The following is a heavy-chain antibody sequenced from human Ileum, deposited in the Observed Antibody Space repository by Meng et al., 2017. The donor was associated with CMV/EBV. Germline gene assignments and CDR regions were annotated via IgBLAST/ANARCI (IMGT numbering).Heavy chain of an antibody. D-gene: IGHD1-26*01. CDR1: GFTFSSYG. CDR2: IRYDGSNK. J-gene: IGHJ4*02. Sequence: GGSLRLSCAASGFTFSSYGMHWVRQAPGKGLEWVAFIRYDGSNKYYADSVKGRFTISRGNSKNTLYLQMNSLRAEDTAVYYCAKVVGATGYFDYWGQGTLVTVSS. CDR3: AKVVGATGYFDY. V-gene: IGHV3-30*02.